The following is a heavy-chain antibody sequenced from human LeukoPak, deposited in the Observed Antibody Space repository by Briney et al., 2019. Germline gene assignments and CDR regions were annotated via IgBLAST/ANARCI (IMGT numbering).Heavy chain of an antibody. J-gene: IGHJ4*02. Sequence: PGGSLRLSCAVSGFSVSGYWMTWVRQAPGKGLEWVANIKQDGSEKNYVDSVKGRFTISRDNAENSLFLQMSSLRVEDTAVYYCAREWQGGIAAAGTRIEGDYWGQGTLVAVSS. V-gene: IGHV3-7*01. CDR1: GFSVSGYW. CDR3: AREWQGGIAAAGTRIEGDY. D-gene: IGHD6-13*01. CDR2: IKQDGSEK.